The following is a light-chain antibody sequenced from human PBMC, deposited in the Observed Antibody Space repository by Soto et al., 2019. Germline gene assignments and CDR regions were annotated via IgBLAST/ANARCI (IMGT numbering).Light chain of an antibody. V-gene: IGKV1-39*01. CDR2: AAS. J-gene: IGKJ2*01. Sequence: DIQMTQSPSSLSAFVGDRVTITCRASQSISSYLNWYQQKPGKAPKLLIYAASSLQSEVPSRFSGSGSGTDFTLTISSLQPEDFATYYCQQSYSTLMYTFGQGTKLEIK. CDR1: QSISSY. CDR3: QQSYSTLMYT.